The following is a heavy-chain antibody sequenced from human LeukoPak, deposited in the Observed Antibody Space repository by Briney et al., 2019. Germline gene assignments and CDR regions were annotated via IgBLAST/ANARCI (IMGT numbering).Heavy chain of an antibody. CDR2: IYYSGST. CDR1: GGSISSSSYY. Sequence: SETLSLTCTVSGGSISSSSYYWGWIRQPPGKGLEWIGSIYYSGSTYYNPSLKSRVTISVDTSKNQFSLKLSSVTAADTAVYYCARVGGSLVVVPAAISSLNWFDPWGQGTLVTVSS. CDR3: ARVGGSLVVVPAAISSLNWFDP. D-gene: IGHD2-2*01. J-gene: IGHJ5*02. V-gene: IGHV4-39*07.